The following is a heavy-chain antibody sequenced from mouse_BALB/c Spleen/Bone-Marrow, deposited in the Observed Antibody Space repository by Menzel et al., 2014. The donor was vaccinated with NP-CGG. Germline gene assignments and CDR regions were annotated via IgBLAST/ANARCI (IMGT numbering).Heavy chain of an antibody. D-gene: IGHD1-1*01. J-gene: IGHJ3*01. CDR1: GYTFTDYV. CDR3: AITTGPWFAY. V-gene: IGHV1-77*01. CDR2: IYPGSGST. Sequence: VKLMESGPELVKPGASVKMSCKASGYTFTDYVISWVKQRTGQGLEWIGEIYPGSGSTYYNEKFKGKATLTADKSSNTAYMQLSSLTSEDSAVYLCAITTGPWFAYWGQGTLVTVSA.